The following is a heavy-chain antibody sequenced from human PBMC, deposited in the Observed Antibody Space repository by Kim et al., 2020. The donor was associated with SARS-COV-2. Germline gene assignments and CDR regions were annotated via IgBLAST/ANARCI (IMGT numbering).Heavy chain of an antibody. CDR2: IYYSGST. D-gene: IGHD7-27*01. CDR1: GGSISSGGDY. CDR3: ASQRFRTGGIVY. J-gene: IGHJ4*02. Sequence: SETLSLTCTVSGGSISSGGDYWSWIRQRPGKGLEWIGYIYYSGSTYYNPSLESRVTISVDTSKTQFSLKLSSVTAADTAVYYCASQRFRTGGIVYWGQGALVTVSS. V-gene: IGHV4-31*03.